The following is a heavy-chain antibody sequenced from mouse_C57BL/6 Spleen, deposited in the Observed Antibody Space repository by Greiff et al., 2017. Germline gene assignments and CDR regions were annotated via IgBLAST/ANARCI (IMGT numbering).Heavy chain of an antibody. D-gene: IGHD4-1*01. CDR2: ISSGSSTN. Sequence: EVKLQESGGGLVKPGGSLKLSCAASGFTFSDYGMHWVRQAPETGLEWVAYISSGSSTNYYADTVKGRFTISRDNAKNTLFLQMTSLRSEDTAMYYCARTQRTGYAMDYWGQGTSVTVSS. J-gene: IGHJ4*01. CDR1: GFTFSDYG. V-gene: IGHV5-17*01. CDR3: ARTQRTGYAMDY.